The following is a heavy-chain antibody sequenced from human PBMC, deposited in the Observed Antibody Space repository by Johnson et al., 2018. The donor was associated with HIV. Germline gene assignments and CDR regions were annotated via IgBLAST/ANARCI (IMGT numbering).Heavy chain of an antibody. J-gene: IGHJ3*02. CDR1: GFTFSSYG. V-gene: IGHV3-30*03. CDR2: ISYDGSNK. CDR3: ARARGAFDI. Sequence: VQLVESGGGVVQPGRSLRLSCAASGFTFSSYGMHWVRQAPGKGLEWVAVISYDGSNKYYADSVKGRFTISRDNSKNTLYLQMNSLRAEDTAVYYCARARGAFDIWGQGTMVTVSS.